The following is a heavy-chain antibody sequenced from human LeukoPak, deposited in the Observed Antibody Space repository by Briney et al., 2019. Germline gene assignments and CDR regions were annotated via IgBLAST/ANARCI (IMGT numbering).Heavy chain of an antibody. D-gene: IGHD2-2*01. Sequence: PGGSLRLSCLTSGFTLSTNAMSWVRQAPGKGLEWISGISGSGASTYYADSVKGRFTISRDNAKNSLYLQMNSLRAEDTAVYYCARDKDAGYFDYWGQGTLVTVSS. J-gene: IGHJ4*02. CDR1: GFTLSTNA. V-gene: IGHV3-23*01. CDR2: ISGSGAST. CDR3: ARDKDAGYFDY.